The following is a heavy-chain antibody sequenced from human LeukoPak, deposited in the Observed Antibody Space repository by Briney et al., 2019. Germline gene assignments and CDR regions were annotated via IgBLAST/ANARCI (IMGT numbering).Heavy chain of an antibody. Sequence: GASVKVSCKASGYTFTGYYMHWVRQAPGQGLEWMGWINPNSGGTNYAQKSQGWVTMTRDTSISTAYMELSRLRSDDTAVYYCARSTVTTSWAFDIWGQGTMVTVSS. CDR3: ARSTVTTSWAFDI. CDR1: GYTFTGYY. J-gene: IGHJ3*02. V-gene: IGHV1-2*04. D-gene: IGHD4-17*01. CDR2: INPNSGGT.